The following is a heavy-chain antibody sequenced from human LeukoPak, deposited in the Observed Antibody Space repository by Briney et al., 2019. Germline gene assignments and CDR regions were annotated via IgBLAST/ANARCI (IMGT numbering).Heavy chain of an antibody. CDR2: IYYSGST. CDR3: ARGRDSRGYQFKGFDY. CDR1: GGSISSYY. D-gene: IGHD3-22*01. V-gene: IGHV4-59*08. J-gene: IGHJ4*02. Sequence: SETLSLTCTVSGGSISSYYWSWIRQPPGKGLEWIGYIYYSGSTNYNPSLKSRVTISVDTSKNQFSLKLSSVTAADTAVYYCARGRDSRGYQFKGFDYWGRGTLVTVSS.